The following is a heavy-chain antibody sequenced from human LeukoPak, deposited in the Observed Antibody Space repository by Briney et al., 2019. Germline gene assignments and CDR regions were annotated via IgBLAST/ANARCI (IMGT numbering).Heavy chain of an antibody. D-gene: IGHD6-13*01. CDR3: ARVDHYPGIAVADY. J-gene: IGHJ4*02. CDR1: GFTFSAYY. V-gene: IGHV1-2*02. CDR2: INPDGSGT. Sequence: ASVKVSCKASGFTFSAYYVHWARQAPGQGLEWMGWINPDGSGTNYARKFQGRVTMTRDTSISTAYMEFNSLTSDDTAVYYCARVDHYPGIAVADYWGQGTLVTVSS.